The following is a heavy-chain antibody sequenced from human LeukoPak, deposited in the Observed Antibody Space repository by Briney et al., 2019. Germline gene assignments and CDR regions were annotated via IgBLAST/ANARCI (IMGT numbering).Heavy chain of an antibody. J-gene: IGHJ4*02. V-gene: IGHV4-34*01. CDR2: INHSGST. D-gene: IGHD6-6*01. CDR3: ARDREQLVSHGLDY. Sequence: SETLSLTCAVYGGSFSGYYWSWIRQPPGKGLEWIGEINHSGSTNYNPSLKSRVTISVDTSKNQFSLKLSSVTAADTAVYYCARDREQLVSHGLDYWGQGTLVTVSS. CDR1: GGSFSGYY.